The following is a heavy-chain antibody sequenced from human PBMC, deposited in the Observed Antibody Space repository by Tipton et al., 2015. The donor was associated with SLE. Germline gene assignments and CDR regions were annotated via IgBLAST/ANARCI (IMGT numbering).Heavy chain of an antibody. D-gene: IGHD2-15*01. CDR3: ARQRVWRVVVAAPDM. Sequence: TLSLTCAFYGGSFSAYYWTWIRQSPGKGLEWIGEINHSGTTHYNPSLKSRVNISVETSKKQFSLNLTSLTAADTAVYYCARQRVWRVVVAAPDMWGQGTMVTVSS. J-gene: IGHJ3*02. CDR1: GGSFSAYY. V-gene: IGHV4-34*01. CDR2: INHSGTT.